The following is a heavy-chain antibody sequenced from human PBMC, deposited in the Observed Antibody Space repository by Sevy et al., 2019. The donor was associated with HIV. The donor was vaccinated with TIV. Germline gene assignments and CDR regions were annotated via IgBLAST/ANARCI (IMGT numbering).Heavy chain of an antibody. V-gene: IGHV4-38-2*01. CDR2: IYHSGST. CDR3: ARAGARLRNHYYGPGNWFDP. CDR1: GYSISSGYY. J-gene: IGHJ5*02. Sequence: SETLSLTCAVSGYSISSGYYWGWIRQPPGKGLEWIGSIYHSGSTYYNPSLKSRVTISVDTSKNQFSLKLSSVTAADTAVYYCARAGARLRNHYYGPGNWFDPWGQGTLVTVSS. D-gene: IGHD3-10*01.